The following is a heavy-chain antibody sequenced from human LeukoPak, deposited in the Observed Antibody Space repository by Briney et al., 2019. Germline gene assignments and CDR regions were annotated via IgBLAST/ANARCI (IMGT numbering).Heavy chain of an antibody. D-gene: IGHD3-22*01. CDR1: TSH. V-gene: IGHV1-69*05. CDR3: ARAPRYYYDSSGYYSSGHFDY. Sequence: ASVKVSCKATSHISWVRQAPGQGLEWMGGIIPIFGTANYAQKFQGRVTITTDESTSTAYMELSSLRSEDTAVYYCARAPRYYYDSSGYYSSGHFDYWGQGTLVTVSS. CDR2: IIPIFGTA. J-gene: IGHJ4*02.